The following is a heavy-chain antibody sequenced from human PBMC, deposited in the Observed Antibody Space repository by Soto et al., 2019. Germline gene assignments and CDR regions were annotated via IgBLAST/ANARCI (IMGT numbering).Heavy chain of an antibody. CDR3: AKDRGVGLRRRWYWDYGMDV. V-gene: IGHV3-30*18. D-gene: IGHD2-15*01. CDR1: GFTFSSYG. J-gene: IGHJ6*02. CDR2: ISYDGSNK. Sequence: QVQLVESGGGVVQPGRSLRLSCAASGFTFSSYGMHWVRQAPGKGLEWVAVISYDGSNKYYADSVKGRFTISRDKSKNTLYLQMNSLRAEDTAVYYCAKDRGVGLRRRWYWDYGMDVWGQGTTVTVSS.